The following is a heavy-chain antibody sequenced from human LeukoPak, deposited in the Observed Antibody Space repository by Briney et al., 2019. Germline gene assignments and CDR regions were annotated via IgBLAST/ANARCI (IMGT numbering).Heavy chain of an antibody. CDR2: INPSDGDT. CDR3: ARDQGRAADYVWGSYFDY. J-gene: IGHJ4*02. CDR1: RYSFTSYY. V-gene: IGHV1-46*01. Sequence: ASVKVSCKASRYSFTSYYIHWVRQAPGQGLEGVGIINPSDGDTLYAQMFKGRVTLTRDTSTSTVYMELSSLKSEDTAVYFCARDQGRAADYVWGSYFDYWGQGALVTVSS. D-gene: IGHD3-16*01.